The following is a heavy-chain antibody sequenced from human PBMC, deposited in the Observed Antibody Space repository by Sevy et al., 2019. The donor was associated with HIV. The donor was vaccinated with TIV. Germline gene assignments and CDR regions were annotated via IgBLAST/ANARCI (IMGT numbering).Heavy chain of an antibody. V-gene: IGHV3-23*01. D-gene: IGHD3-22*01. CDR1: GFTFISYA. Sequence: GGSLRLSCKPSGFTFISYAMNWVRQVPGKGLDWVSTIYDTNYGSGGGTYYADSVKGRFTISRDTSKTTVYLQMISLRTEDTAVYYCAGGRYDSSGSFDAFDIWGQGTMVTVSS. CDR2: IYDTNYGSGGGT. CDR3: AGGRYDSSGSFDAFDI. J-gene: IGHJ3*02.